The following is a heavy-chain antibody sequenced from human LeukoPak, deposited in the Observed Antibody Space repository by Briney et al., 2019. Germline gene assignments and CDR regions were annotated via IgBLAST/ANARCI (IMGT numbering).Heavy chain of an antibody. CDR1: GYIFTNNA. Sequence: GASVKVSCKASGYIFTNNAMNWVRQAPGQGLEWMGWINTNTRNPTYAQSFTGRFVFSLDTSVSTAYLQISSLKAEDTAVYYCARIRAPSSFGQRESDYWGQGTLVTVSS. V-gene: IGHV7-4-1*02. CDR3: ARIRAPSSFGQRESDY. D-gene: IGHD3-3*02. J-gene: IGHJ4*02. CDR2: INTNTRNP.